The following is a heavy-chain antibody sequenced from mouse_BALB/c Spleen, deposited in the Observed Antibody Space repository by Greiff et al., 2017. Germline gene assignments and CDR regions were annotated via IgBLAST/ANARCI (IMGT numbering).Heavy chain of an antibody. CDR1: GYSITSGYY. V-gene: IGHV3-6*02. D-gene: IGHD2-14*01. CDR3: ARGYDGSFDY. J-gene: IGHJ2*01. CDR2: ISYDGSN. Sequence: EVKLQESGPGLVKPSQSLSLTCSVTGYSITSGYYWNWIRQFPGNKLEWMGYISYDGSNNYNPSLKNRISITRDTSKNQFFLKLNSVTTEDTATYYCARGYDGSFDYWGQGTTLTVSS.